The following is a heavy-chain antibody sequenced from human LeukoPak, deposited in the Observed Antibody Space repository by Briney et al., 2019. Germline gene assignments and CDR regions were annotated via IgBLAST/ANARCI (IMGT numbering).Heavy chain of an antibody. CDR2: IYYSGST. V-gene: IGHV4-39*01. CDR3: ALFGGGAFDI. Sequence: SETLSLTCTVSGGSISSSSYYWGWIRQPPGKGLEWIGSIYYSGSTSYNPSLKSRVTISVDTSKNQFSLKLSSVTAADTAMYYCALFGGGAFDIWGQGTLVTVSS. J-gene: IGHJ3*02. D-gene: IGHD3-10*01. CDR1: GGSISSSSYY.